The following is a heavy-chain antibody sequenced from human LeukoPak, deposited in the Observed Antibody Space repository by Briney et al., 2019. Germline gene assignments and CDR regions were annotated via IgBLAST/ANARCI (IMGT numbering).Heavy chain of an antibody. J-gene: IGHJ4*02. D-gene: IGHD2-2*01. V-gene: IGHV3-30*19. Sequence: GGSLRLSCAASGFTFSSYGMHWVRQAPGKGLEWVAFYADSVKGRFTISRDNSKNTLFLQMGSLRAEDMAVYYCARQCSSTSCYSGLDYWGQGTLVTVSS. CDR3: ARQCSSTSCYSGLDY. CDR1: GFTFSSYG.